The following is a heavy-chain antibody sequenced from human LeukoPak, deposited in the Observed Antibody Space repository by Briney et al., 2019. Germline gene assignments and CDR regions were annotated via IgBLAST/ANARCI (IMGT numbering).Heavy chain of an antibody. V-gene: IGHV4-34*01. J-gene: IGHJ4*02. CDR3: ARGRIRGNYGN. CDR2: INHSGST. D-gene: IGHD3-16*01. CDR1: GGSFSGYY. Sequence: SETLSLTCAVYGGSFSGYYWSWLRQPPGKGLEWIGEINHSGSTNYNPSLKSRVTISVDTSKNQFSLKLSSVTAADTAVYYCARGRIRGNYGNWGQGTLVTVSS.